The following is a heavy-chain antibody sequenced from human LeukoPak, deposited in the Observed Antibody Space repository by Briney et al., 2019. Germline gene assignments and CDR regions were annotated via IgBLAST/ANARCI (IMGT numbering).Heavy chain of an antibody. CDR2: INHSVST. CDR1: GGSFSGSY. Sequence: SETLSLTCAVYGGSFSGSYWRWIRQPPGKGRVCIGEINHSVSTNYNPSLKSRVTISVDTSKNQFALELSSVTAADTAVYYCARGLKTGGRAVQHWGQGTLVTVSS. V-gene: IGHV4-34*01. J-gene: IGHJ1*01. CDR3: ARGLKTGGRAVQH. D-gene: IGHD7-27*01.